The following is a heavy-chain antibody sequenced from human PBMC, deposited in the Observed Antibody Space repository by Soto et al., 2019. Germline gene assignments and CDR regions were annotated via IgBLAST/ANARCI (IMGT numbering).Heavy chain of an antibody. CDR2: IIPMFGTA. Sequence: QVQLVQSGAEVKKPGSSVKVSCKASGGTFSSYAISWVRQAPGQGLEWMGGIIPMFGTANYAQKFQGRVTITADESTSTAYMELSSLRSEDTAVYYCARGLDPYYYDSSGYYLTFDYWGQGTLVTVSS. V-gene: IGHV1-69*01. CDR1: GGTFSSYA. D-gene: IGHD3-22*01. CDR3: ARGLDPYYYDSSGYYLTFDY. J-gene: IGHJ4*02.